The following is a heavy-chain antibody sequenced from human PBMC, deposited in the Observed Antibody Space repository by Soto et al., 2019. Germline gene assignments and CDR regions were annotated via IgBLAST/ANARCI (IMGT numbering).Heavy chain of an antibody. Sequence: SETLSLTCNVPPGHISSGNYFWSWIRQSPGKGLEWIGHIYYSGDTFYNPSLKSRVTISVDASKNQFALKLSSVTAADTAVYYCVSQQHQVALVDYWGQGKLVTVSS. CDR2: IYYSGDT. CDR1: PGHISSGNYF. CDR3: VSQQHQVALVDY. D-gene: IGHD5-12*01. V-gene: IGHV4-30-4*01. J-gene: IGHJ4*02.